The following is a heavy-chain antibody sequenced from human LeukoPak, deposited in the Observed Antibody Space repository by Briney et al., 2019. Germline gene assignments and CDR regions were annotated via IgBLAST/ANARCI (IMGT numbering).Heavy chain of an antibody. J-gene: IGHJ4*02. Sequence: GALRLSCAASGFTFSSYAMSWVRQAPGKGLEWVSSISSSSSYIYYADSVKGRFTISRDNAKNSLYLQMNSLRAEDTAVYYCARDQRYCSSTSCLGHFDYWGQGTLVTVSS. CDR2: ISSSSSYI. CDR1: GFTFSSYA. D-gene: IGHD2-2*01. V-gene: IGHV3-21*01. CDR3: ARDQRYCSSTSCLGHFDY.